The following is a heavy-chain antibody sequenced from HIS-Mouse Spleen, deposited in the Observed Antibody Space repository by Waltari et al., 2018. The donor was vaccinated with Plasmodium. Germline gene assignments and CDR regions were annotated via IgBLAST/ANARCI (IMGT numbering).Heavy chain of an antibody. D-gene: IGHD2-15*01. V-gene: IGHV3-9*01. J-gene: IGHJ2*01. CDR2: ISWNSGRI. CDR1: GFTFDDYA. CDR3: AKDSSWGYFDL. Sequence: EVQLVESGGGLVQPGRSLRLSCAASGFTFDDYAMHWVRQAPGKGLEWVSGISWNSGRIGYADAVKGRFTISRDNDKNSLYLQMNSLRAEDTALYYCAKDSSWGYFDLWGRGTLVTVSS.